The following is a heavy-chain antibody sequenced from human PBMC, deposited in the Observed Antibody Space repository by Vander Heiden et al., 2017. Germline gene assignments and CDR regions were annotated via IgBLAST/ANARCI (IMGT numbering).Heavy chain of an antibody. V-gene: IGHV3-23*01. CDR1: GFTFNRYA. J-gene: IGHJ6*02. CDR3: ARDYYGMDV. CDR2: ISNSGAST. Sequence: EVQLLESGGGLVQPGGALSLSCGASGFTFNRYAMSWVRQAPGKGPEWVSEISNSGASTNYADSVKGRFTISRDNSKNTVYLQMNSLRADDTAVYSCARDYYGMDVWGQGTTVIVSS.